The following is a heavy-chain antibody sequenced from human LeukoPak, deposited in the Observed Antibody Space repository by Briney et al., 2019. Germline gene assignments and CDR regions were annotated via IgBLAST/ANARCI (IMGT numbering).Heavy chain of an antibody. CDR1: GYTLSDYY. Sequence: VASVRVSCRASGYTLSDYYMMWVRQAPGQGFEYMGWINPNSSGTNYAQKFQGRVTMTRDTSISTAYMELSRLRSDDTAVYYCARGGVLWFGEQYYYCYYMDVWGKGTTVTISS. CDR3: ARGGVLWFGEQYYYCYYMDV. CDR2: INPNSSGT. D-gene: IGHD3-10*01. V-gene: IGHV1-2*02. J-gene: IGHJ6*03.